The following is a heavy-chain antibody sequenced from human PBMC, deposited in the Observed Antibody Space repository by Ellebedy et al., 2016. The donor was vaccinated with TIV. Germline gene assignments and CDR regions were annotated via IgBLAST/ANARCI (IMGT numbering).Heavy chain of an antibody. V-gene: IGHV3-33*08. CDR3: AREVLGGQGDMDV. Sequence: PGGSLRLSCAASGVTFSDSYMTWIRQAPGKGLEWVALIWSAGSLNYYADSVKCRFTLSRDSSKNTLYLQMNSLRADDTALYYCAREVLGGQGDMDVWGQGTAVTVSS. J-gene: IGHJ6*02. CDR1: GVTFSDSY. CDR2: IWSAGSLN. D-gene: IGHD4/OR15-4a*01.